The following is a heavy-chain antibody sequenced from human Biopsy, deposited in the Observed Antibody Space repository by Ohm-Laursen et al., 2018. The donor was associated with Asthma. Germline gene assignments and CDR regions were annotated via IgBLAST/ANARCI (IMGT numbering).Heavy chain of an antibody. CDR3: AKITTDRQKANNWFDP. J-gene: IGHJ5*02. V-gene: IGHV3-23*01. Sequence: SLRLSCAASGFTFSSYAMSWVRQTPDRGLEWVSSISASGVRTFYADSVKGRFTVSRDSSRNTLYLQLSTLRVEDTAVYFCAKITTDRQKANNWFDPWGQGTLVTVSS. D-gene: IGHD3-22*01. CDR1: GFTFSSYA. CDR2: ISASGVRT.